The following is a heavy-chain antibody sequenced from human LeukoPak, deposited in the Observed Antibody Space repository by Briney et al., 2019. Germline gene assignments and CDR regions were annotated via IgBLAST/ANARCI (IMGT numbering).Heavy chain of an antibody. CDR2: IIPIFGTA. J-gene: IGHJ4*02. V-gene: IGHV1-69*13. D-gene: IGHD4-23*01. Sequence: SVKVSCKASGYTFSTFGMSWVRQAPGQGLEWMGGIIPIFGTANYAQKFQGRVTITADESTSTAYMELSSLRSEDTAVYYCAREAKVVTPGNYYFDYWGQGTLVTVSS. CDR1: GYTFSTFG. CDR3: AREAKVVTPGNYYFDY.